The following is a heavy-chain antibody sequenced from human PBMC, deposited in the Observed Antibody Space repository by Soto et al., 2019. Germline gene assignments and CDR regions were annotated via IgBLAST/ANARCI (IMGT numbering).Heavy chain of an antibody. CDR2: ISGSGGST. CDR1: GFTFSSYA. CDR3: AKDDTDDDAFDI. Sequence: GGSLRLSCAASGFTFSSYAMSWVHQAPGKGLEWVSAISGSGGSTYYADSVKGRFTISRDNSKNTLYLQMNSLRAEDTAVYYCAKDDTDDDAFDIWGQGTMVTVSS. V-gene: IGHV3-23*01. D-gene: IGHD1-1*01. J-gene: IGHJ3*02.